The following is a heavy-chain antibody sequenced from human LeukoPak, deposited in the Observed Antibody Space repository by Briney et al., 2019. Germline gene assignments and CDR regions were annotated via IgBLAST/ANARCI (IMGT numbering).Heavy chain of an antibody. J-gene: IGHJ4*02. CDR1: GYIFTNYY. CDR2: ISPNSGGT. D-gene: IGHD4-23*01. CDR3: AREEHGGLYDY. Sequence: GASVKVSCKASGYIFTNYYIQWVRQAPGQGLEWMGMISPNSGGTTYAQRFHGRFTVTRDTSTSSVYMELRSLTSEDTAVYYCAREEHGGLYDYWGQGTLVTVSS. V-gene: IGHV1-46*01.